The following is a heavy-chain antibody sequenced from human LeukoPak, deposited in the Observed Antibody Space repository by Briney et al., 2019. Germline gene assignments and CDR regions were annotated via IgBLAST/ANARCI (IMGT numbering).Heavy chain of an antibody. CDR3: AREGGSPASGAFFYYMDV. Sequence: GGSLRRSCAASGFSFSSYSMSWVRQAQGKGLEWVSCISSSSTYIYYADSVKGRFTISRDDAKNSLYLQMNSLRAEDTAVYYCAREGGSPASGAFFYYMDVWGKGTTVTVSS. V-gene: IGHV3-21*01. CDR1: GFSFSSYS. D-gene: IGHD6-13*01. CDR2: ISSSSTYI. J-gene: IGHJ6*03.